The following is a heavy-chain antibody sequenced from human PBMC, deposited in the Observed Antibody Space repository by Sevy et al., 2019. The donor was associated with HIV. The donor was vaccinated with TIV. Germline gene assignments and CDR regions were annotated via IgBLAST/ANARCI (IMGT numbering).Heavy chain of an antibody. J-gene: IGHJ4*02. D-gene: IGHD1-7*01. Sequence: GGSLRLSCEASGFLFSDYAMSWVRQAPGKGLEWVSGISGSGGSTFYADSVKGRFTISRDNSKTTLFLQMTSLRGDDTAVYYCAKDIGVTRTRGRDYWGQGTLVTVSS. V-gene: IGHV3-23*01. CDR2: ISGSGGST. CDR3: AKDIGVTRTRGRDY. CDR1: GFLFSDYA.